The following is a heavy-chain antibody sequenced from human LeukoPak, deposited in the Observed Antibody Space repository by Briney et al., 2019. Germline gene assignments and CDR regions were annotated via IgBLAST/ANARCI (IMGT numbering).Heavy chain of an antibody. V-gene: IGHV3-23*01. CDR2: IRGSGGST. Sequence: AGSLSLSCAASGFTFSSYAMSWVRQAPGKGLEWVSAIRGSGGSTYYADPVKGRFTISRDNAKNTLYLQMNSLRAEDTAVYYCAKISSAMSSLDYWGQGTLVTVSS. D-gene: IGHD3-10*01. J-gene: IGHJ4*02. CDR1: GFTFSSYA. CDR3: AKISSAMSSLDY.